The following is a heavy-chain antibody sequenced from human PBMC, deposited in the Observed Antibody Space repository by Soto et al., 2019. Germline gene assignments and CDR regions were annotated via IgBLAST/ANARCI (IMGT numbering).Heavy chain of an antibody. CDR3: AKDQDYYDSSGYYDY. V-gene: IGHV3-23*01. CDR2: ISGSGGST. Sequence: PGGSLRLSCAASGFTFSNYAMSWVRQAPGKGLEWVSAISGSGGSTYYADSVKGRFTISRDNSKNTLYLQMNSLRAEDTAVYYCAKDQDYYDSSGYYDYWVQGTLVTAPQ. CDR1: GFTFSNYA. D-gene: IGHD3-22*01. J-gene: IGHJ4*02.